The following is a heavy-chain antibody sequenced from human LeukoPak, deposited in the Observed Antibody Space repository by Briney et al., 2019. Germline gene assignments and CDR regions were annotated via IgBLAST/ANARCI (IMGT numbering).Heavy chain of an antibody. CDR1: GGSISSSSYY. J-gene: IGHJ4*02. D-gene: IGHD5-12*01. V-gene: IGHV4-39*01. Sequence: SETLSLTCGVCGGSISSSSYYWGWIRQPPGKGLEWMGSIYYSGSTYYNPSLKSRVTISVDTSKNQFSLKLTSVTAADTAVYYCARGVWIYSYWGQGTLVTVSS. CDR2: IYYSGST. CDR3: ARGVWIYSY.